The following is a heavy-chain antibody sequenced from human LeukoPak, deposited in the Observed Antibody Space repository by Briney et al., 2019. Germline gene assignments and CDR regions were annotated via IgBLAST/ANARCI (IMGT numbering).Heavy chain of an antibody. CDR1: EFTFSSYV. D-gene: IGHD6-19*01. V-gene: IGHV3-23*01. J-gene: IGHJ4*02. Sequence: GGSLRLSCAASEFTFSSYVMAWVRQAPGKGLEWVSTITPGGGTYYADSVKGRFTISRDNSKNTLYLQMNSLRAEDTAVYYCAKAKQWLYFDYWGQGTLVTVSS. CDR2: ITPGGGT. CDR3: AKAKQWLYFDY.